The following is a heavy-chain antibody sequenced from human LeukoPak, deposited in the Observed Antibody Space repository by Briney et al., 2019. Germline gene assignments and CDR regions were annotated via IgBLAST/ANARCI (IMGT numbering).Heavy chain of an antibody. Sequence: PSETLSLTCAVYGGSFSGYYWSWIRQPQGKGLEWIGEINHSGSTNYNPSLKSRVTISVDTSKNQFSLKLSSVTAADTAVYYCARKSREFDYWGQGALVTVSS. V-gene: IGHV4-34*01. J-gene: IGHJ4*02. CDR1: GGSFSGYY. CDR3: ARKSREFDY. CDR2: INHSGST.